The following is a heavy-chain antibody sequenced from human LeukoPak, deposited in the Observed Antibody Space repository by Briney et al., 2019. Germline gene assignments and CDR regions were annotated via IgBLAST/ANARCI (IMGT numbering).Heavy chain of an antibody. CDR3: ARLIVVVTGYYFDY. CDR1: GASISSYY. J-gene: IGHJ4*02. CDR2: IYYSGST. V-gene: IGHV4-59*01. D-gene: IGHD2-21*02. Sequence: SETLSLTCTVSGASISSYYWSWIRQPPGKGLEWIGYIYYSGSTNYNPSLKSRVTISVDTSKNQFSLKLSSVTAADTAVYYCARLIVVVTGYYFDYWGQGTLVTVSS.